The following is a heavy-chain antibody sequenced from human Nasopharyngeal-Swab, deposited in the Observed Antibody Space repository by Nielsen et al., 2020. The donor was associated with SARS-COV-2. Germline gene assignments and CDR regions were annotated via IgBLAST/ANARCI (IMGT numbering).Heavy chain of an antibody. Sequence: SETLSLTCAVFGGSISSSNWWSWVRQPPGKGLEWIGEIYHSGSTNYNPSLKSRVTISVDKSKNQFSLKLSSVTAADTAVYYCARGGVPAAIRYYYYMDVWGKGTTVTVSS. J-gene: IGHJ6*03. V-gene: IGHV4-4*02. CDR1: GGSISSSNW. D-gene: IGHD2-2*01. CDR2: IYHSGST. CDR3: ARGGVPAAIRYYYYMDV.